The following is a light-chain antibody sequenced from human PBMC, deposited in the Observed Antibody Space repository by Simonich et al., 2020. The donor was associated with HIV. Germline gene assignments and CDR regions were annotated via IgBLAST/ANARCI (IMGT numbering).Light chain of an antibody. CDR2: WAS. Sequence: DIVMTQSPDSLAVSLGERATINCKSSQSVLYGSNNKHYLAWYQQKPGQPPKLLIYWASSRESGVPDRFSGRGSETDFTLTISSLQAEDVAVYYCQQYFRTPLTFGGGTKVEIK. CDR3: QQYFRTPLT. CDR1: QSVLYGSNNKHY. V-gene: IGKV4-1*01. J-gene: IGKJ4*01.